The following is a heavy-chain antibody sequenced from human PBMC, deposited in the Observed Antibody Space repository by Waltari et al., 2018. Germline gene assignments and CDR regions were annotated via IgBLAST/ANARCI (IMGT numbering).Heavy chain of an antibody. CDR3: ARDDVDSSNFGGF. D-gene: IGHD3-16*01. Sequence: QLVQSGAEVKKPGASVKVSCKASGYIFSNYGITWVRKAPGQGLEWMGWIYPYNGNTKYEQNVKGRGTMTTDTSTATAYMEIRSLRSDDTAIYYCARDDVDSSNFGGFWGQGTQVTVSS. CDR1: GYIFSNYG. J-gene: IGHJ4*02. CDR2: IYPYNGNT. V-gene: IGHV1-18*01.